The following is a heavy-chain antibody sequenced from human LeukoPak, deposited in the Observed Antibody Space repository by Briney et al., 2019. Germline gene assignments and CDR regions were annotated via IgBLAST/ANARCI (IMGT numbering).Heavy chain of an antibody. CDR3: ARAVRDRGVILPWFDP. V-gene: IGHV4-4*02. CDR2: IYHSGST. Sequence: SGTLSLTCAVSGDSISSSNWWSWVRQPPGKGLEWIGEIYHSGSTNYNPSLKSRVTISVDKSKNQFSLKLSSVIAADTAVYYCARAVRDRGVILPWFDPWGQGTLVTVSS. CDR1: GDSISSSNW. J-gene: IGHJ5*02. D-gene: IGHD3-10*01.